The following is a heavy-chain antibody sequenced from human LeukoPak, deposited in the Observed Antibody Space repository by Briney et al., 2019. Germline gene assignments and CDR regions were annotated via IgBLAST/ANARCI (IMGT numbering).Heavy chain of an antibody. CDR3: ARVGGFDI. Sequence: GGSLRLSCAASGFTFSSYSMSWVRQAPGKGLEWVSYISSSNIYYADSVQGRFTISRDNGKNSLYLQMNSLRAEDTAVYYCARVGGFDIWGQGTMVTVS. CDR2: ISSSNI. V-gene: IGHV3-48*01. J-gene: IGHJ3*02. CDR1: GFTFSSYS.